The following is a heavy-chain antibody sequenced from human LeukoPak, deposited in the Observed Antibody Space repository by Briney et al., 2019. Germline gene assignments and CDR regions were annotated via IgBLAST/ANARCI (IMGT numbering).Heavy chain of an antibody. J-gene: IGHJ5*02. CDR3: ARDYYGSWSYGP. Sequence: GGSLRLSCAASGFTFSSYEMNWVRQAPGKGLEWVSYISSRGSTIYYAESVKGRFTSSRDNAKNSLYLQMSSLRAEDTAVYYCARDYYGSWSYGPWGQGTLVTVSS. CDR1: GFTFSSYE. CDR2: ISSRGSTI. V-gene: IGHV3-48*03. D-gene: IGHD3-10*01.